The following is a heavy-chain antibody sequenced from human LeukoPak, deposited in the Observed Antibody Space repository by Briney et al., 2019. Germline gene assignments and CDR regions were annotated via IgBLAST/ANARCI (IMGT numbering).Heavy chain of an antibody. V-gene: IGHV4-59*08. J-gene: IGHJ2*01. Sequence: SDTLSLTCTVSGGSISSYYWSWIRQPPGKGLEWIGYIYYSGSTNYNPSLKSRVTISVDTSKNQFSLKLSSVTAADTAMYFCARHIHSNYKSGWFFDLWGRGTLVTVSP. D-gene: IGHD4-11*01. CDR2: IYYSGST. CDR3: ARHIHSNYKSGWFFDL. CDR1: GGSISSYY.